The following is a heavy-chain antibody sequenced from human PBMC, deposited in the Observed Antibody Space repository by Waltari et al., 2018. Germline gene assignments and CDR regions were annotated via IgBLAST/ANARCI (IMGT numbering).Heavy chain of an antibody. CDR1: GGTFSSYT. V-gene: IGHV1-69*02. Sequence: QVQLVQSGAEVKKPGSSVKVSCKASGGTFSSYTISWVRQAPGQGLEWMGRSIPILGIANYAQKFQGRVTITADKSTSTAYMELSSLRSEDTAVYYCASGGITGTTAYWGQGTLVTVSS. D-gene: IGHD1-7*01. CDR2: SIPILGIA. J-gene: IGHJ4*02. CDR3: ASGGITGTTAY.